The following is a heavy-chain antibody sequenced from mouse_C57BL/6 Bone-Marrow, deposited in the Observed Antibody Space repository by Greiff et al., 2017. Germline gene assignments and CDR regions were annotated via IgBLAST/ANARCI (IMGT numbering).Heavy chain of an antibody. CDR3: AREDGNSFAY. J-gene: IGHJ3*01. D-gene: IGHD2-1*01. CDR1: GYTFTSYW. CDR2: IDPSDSYT. Sequence: QVQLQQPGAELVKPGASVKLSCKASGYTFTSYWMQWVKQRPGQGLEWIGEIDPSDSYTNYNQKFKGKATLTVVTSSSTAYMQLSSLTSEDSAVYYCAREDGNSFAYWGQGTLVTVSA. V-gene: IGHV1-50*01.